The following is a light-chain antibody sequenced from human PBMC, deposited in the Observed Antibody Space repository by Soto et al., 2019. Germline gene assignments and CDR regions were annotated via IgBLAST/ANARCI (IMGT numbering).Light chain of an antibody. CDR3: QRYDSAPYT. Sequence: DIQMTQSPSSLSASVGDRVTITCRASQGISNYLGWYQEKPGKVPKLLIYGASTLQSGVPSRFSGSGSGTDFTLTISSLQPEDVATYYCQRYDSAPYTFGQGTKLEIK. CDR2: GAS. J-gene: IGKJ2*01. CDR1: QGISNY. V-gene: IGKV1-27*01.